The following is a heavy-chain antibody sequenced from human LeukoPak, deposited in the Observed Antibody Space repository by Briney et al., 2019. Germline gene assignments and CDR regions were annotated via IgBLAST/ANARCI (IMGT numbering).Heavy chain of an antibody. CDR3: VRGALYYYYMDV. CDR1: GFTFSSYG. Sequence: GGSLRLSCAASGFTFSSYGMHWARQAPGKGLEWVAVISYDGSNKYYADSVKGRFTISRDNSKNTLYLQMNSLRAEDTAVYYCVRGALYYYYMDVWGKGTTVTVSS. V-gene: IGHV3-30*03. CDR2: ISYDGSNK. D-gene: IGHD4/OR15-4a*01. J-gene: IGHJ6*03.